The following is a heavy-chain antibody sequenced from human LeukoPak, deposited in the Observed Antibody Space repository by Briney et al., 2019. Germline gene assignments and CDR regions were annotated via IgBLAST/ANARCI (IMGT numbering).Heavy chain of an antibody. J-gene: IGHJ5*02. Sequence: GGSLRLSCAASGFTFSSYGMHWVRQAPGKGLEWVAFIRYDGGNKYYADSVKGRFTISRDNSKNTLYLQMNSLRAEDTAVYYCVSYCSSTSCYTGPWGQGTLVTVSS. CDR2: IRYDGGNK. CDR1: GFTFSSYG. CDR3: VSYCSSTSCYTGP. D-gene: IGHD2-2*02. V-gene: IGHV3-30*02.